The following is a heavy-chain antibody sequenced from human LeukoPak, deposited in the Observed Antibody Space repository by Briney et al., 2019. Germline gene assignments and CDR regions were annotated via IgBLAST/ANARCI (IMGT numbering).Heavy chain of an antibody. D-gene: IGHD3-10*01. V-gene: IGHV3-11*04. J-gene: IGHJ4*02. CDR2: VSSSGSTI. Sequence: GGSLRLSCAASGFTFSDYYMSWIRQAPGKGLEWVSYVSSSGSTIYYADSVKGRFTISRDNAKNSLYLQMDSLRAEDTAVYYCASNPITMVRGVQGAFDYWGQGTLVTVSS. CDR3: ASNPITMVRGVQGAFDY. CDR1: GFTFSDYY.